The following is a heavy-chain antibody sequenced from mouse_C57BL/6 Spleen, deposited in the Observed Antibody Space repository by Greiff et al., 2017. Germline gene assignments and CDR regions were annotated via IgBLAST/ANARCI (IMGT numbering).Heavy chain of an antibody. CDR1: GFTFSSYT. CDR3: ARQDDYDDYFDY. D-gene: IGHD2-4*01. V-gene: IGHV5-9*01. J-gene: IGHJ2*01. Sequence: EVMLVESGGGLVKPGGSLKLSCAASGFTFSSYTMSWVRQTPEKRLEWVATISGGGGNTYYPDSVKGRFTISRDNAKNTLYRQMSSLRSEDTALYYCARQDDYDDYFDYWGQGTTLTVSS. CDR2: ISGGGGNT.